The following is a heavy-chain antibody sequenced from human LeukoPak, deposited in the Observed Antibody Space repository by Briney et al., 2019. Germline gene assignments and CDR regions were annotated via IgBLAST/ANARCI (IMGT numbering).Heavy chain of an antibody. Sequence: GGSLRLSCAASGFTFSSYVMHWVRQAPGKGLEWVAFIRYDGSNKYYSDSVKGRFTISRDNSKNTLYLQMNSLRAEDTAVYYCAKETATVTKGPMDVWGKGTTVTVSS. CDR2: IRYDGSNK. V-gene: IGHV3-30*02. CDR1: GFTFSSYV. J-gene: IGHJ6*03. CDR3: AKETATVTKGPMDV. D-gene: IGHD4-11*01.